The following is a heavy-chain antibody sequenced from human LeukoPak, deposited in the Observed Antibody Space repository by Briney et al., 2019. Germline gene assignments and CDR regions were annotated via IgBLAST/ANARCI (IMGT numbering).Heavy chain of an antibody. J-gene: IGHJ4*02. CDR3: ARDGDYDSSGYYYDYFDY. Sequence: PGGSLRLSCAASGFTVSSNFMSWVRQAPGKGLEWVSVIYSGGSTYYADSVKGRFTISRDNSKNTLYLQMNSLRVEDTAVYYCARDGDYDSSGYYYDYFDYWGQGTLVTVSS. D-gene: IGHD3-22*01. V-gene: IGHV3-66*01. CDR2: IYSGGST. CDR1: GFTVSSNF.